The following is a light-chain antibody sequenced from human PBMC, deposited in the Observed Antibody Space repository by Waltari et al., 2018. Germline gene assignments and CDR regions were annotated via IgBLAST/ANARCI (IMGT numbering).Light chain of an antibody. Sequence: QLVLTQSPSASASLGASVKLTCTLSSGHSSNIIAWHQQQPEKGPRYWMKVNSDGSNSKGDEIPDRVSGSSSGAERYLTSSSLQSEDEADYYCQTGGHGTWVFGGGTKLTVL. CDR2: VNSDGSN. V-gene: IGLV4-69*01. CDR3: QTGGHGTWV. CDR1: SGHSSNI. J-gene: IGLJ3*02.